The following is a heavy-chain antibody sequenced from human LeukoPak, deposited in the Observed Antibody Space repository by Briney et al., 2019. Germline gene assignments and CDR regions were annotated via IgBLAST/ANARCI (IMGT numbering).Heavy chain of an antibody. CDR3: ARQYRGYSYGTGPRSNLNFDY. CDR1: GGSISSSSYY. D-gene: IGHD5-18*01. Sequence: PSETLSLTCTVSGGSISSSSYYWGWIRQPPGKGLEWIGSIYYSGSTYYNPSLKSRVTISVDTSKNQFSLKLSSVTAADTAVYYCARQYRGYSYGTGPRSNLNFDYWGQGTLVTVSS. J-gene: IGHJ4*02. CDR2: IYYSGST. V-gene: IGHV4-39*01.